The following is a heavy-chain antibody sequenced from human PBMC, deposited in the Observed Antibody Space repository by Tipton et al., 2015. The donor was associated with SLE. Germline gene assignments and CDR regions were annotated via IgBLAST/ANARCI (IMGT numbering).Heavy chain of an antibody. CDR3: ARGRGDHYYGMDV. Sequence: TLSLTCAVYGGSFSGYYWSWIRQPPGKGLEWIGEINHSGSTNYNPSLKSRVTISVDTSKNQFSLKLSSVTAADTAVYYCARGRGDHYYGMDVWGQGTTVTVSS. CDR2: INHSGST. D-gene: IGHD3-16*01. J-gene: IGHJ6*02. V-gene: IGHV4-34*01. CDR1: GGSFSGYY.